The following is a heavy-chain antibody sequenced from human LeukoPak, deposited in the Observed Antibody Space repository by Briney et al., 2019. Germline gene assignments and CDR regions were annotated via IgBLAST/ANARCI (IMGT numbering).Heavy chain of an antibody. CDR3: ARDRYYIFDY. CDR1: GFTFSSYG. V-gene: IGHV3-30*02. D-gene: IGHD3-10*01. J-gene: IGHJ4*02. Sequence: GGSLRLSCAASGFTFSSYGMHWVRQAPGKGLEWVAFIRYDGSNKYYADSVKGRFTISRDNVKSTVYQQMNSLRAEDTAVYFCARDRYYIFDYWGQGAPVTVSS. CDR2: IRYDGSNK.